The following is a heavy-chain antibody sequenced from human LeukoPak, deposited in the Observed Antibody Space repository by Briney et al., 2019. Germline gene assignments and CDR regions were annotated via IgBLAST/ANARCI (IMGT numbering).Heavy chain of an antibody. D-gene: IGHD1-26*01. J-gene: IGHJ4*02. V-gene: IGHV3-30*18. Sequence: GGSLRLSCAASGFTFSSYGMRWVRQAPGKGMEWVAVISYDGSNKYYADSVKGRFTISRDNSKNTLYLQMNSLRAEDTAVYYCAKESGSYCIDYWGQETLVTVSP. CDR1: GFTFSSYG. CDR2: ISYDGSNK. CDR3: AKESGSYCIDY.